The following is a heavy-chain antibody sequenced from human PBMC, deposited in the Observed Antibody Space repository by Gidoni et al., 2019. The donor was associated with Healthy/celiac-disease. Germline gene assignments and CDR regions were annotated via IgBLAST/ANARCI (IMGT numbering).Heavy chain of an antibody. Sequence: QVQLVESGGGVVQPGRSLRLSCAASGFTFSSYGMHWVRHAPGKGLEWVAVIWYDGSNKYYADSVKGRFTISRDNSKNTLYLQMNSLRAEDTAVYYCAREGLDYYDSSGYSYWGQGTLVTVSS. J-gene: IGHJ4*02. CDR1: GFTFSSYG. CDR3: AREGLDYYDSSGYSY. CDR2: IWYDGSNK. D-gene: IGHD3-22*01. V-gene: IGHV3-33*01.